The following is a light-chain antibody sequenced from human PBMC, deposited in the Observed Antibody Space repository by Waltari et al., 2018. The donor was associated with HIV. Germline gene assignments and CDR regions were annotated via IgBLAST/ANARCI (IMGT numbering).Light chain of an antibody. CDR3: QQYYSTPLA. V-gene: IGKV4-1*01. CDR1: QSVLYNSNNKNY. Sequence: DIVMTQSPDSLAVSLGERATINCKSSQSVLYNSNNKNYLAWYLQKPGQPPKLLIYWASTRESGVPDRFSGSGSGTDFTLTISSLRAEDVAVYYCQQYYSTPLAFGGGTKVEIK. J-gene: IGKJ4*01. CDR2: WAS.